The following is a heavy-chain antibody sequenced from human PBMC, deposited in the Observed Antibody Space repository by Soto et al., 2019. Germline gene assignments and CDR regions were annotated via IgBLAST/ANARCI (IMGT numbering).Heavy chain of an antibody. Sequence: SLRLSCAASGFTFSASAMHWVRQASGKGLEWVGRIRSNGRTAYAASMQGRFTISRDDSKKTAYLQLNSLKTDDTAVYYCARLDCSGGSCYPYYFEHWGQEALVTVSS. CDR1: GFTFSASA. D-gene: IGHD2-15*01. J-gene: IGHJ4*02. CDR3: ARLDCSGGSCYPYYFEH. V-gene: IGHV3-73*01. CDR2: IRSNGRT.